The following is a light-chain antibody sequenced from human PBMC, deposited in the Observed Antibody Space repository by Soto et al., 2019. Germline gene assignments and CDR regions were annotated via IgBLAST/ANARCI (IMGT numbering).Light chain of an antibody. CDR2: EVS. CDR1: SSDVGGYNY. Sequence: QSVLTQPASVSGSPGQSITISCTGTSSDVGGYNYVSWYQQHPGKAPKLMIYEVSNRPSGVSKRFSGAKSGNTASLTISGLQAEDEADYYCSSYAGSSNVFGTGTKVTGL. CDR3: SSYAGSSNV. V-gene: IGLV2-14*01. J-gene: IGLJ1*01.